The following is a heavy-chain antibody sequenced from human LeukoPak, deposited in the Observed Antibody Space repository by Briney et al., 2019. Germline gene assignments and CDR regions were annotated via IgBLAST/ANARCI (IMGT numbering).Heavy chain of an antibody. CDR1: GFTVSSNY. Sequence: GGSLRLSCAASGFTVSSNYMSWVRQAPGKGLEWVSIIYSGGSTFYADSVKGRFTISRDNSKITLYLQMDSLRAEDTAVYYCAKNDGNLPYYYYYMDVWGKGTTVTVPS. J-gene: IGHJ6*03. CDR2: IYSGGST. V-gene: IGHV3-53*01. CDR3: AKNDGNLPYYYYYMDV. D-gene: IGHD1-1*01.